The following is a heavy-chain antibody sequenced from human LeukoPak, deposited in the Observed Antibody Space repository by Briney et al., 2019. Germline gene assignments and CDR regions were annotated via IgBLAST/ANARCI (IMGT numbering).Heavy chain of an antibody. J-gene: IGHJ6*02. CDR1: GGSFSGYY. D-gene: IGHD2-2*01. V-gene: IGHV4-34*01. CDR3: ARGHPLVPDAKRCGMDV. CDR2: INHSGST. Sequence: PSETPSLTCAVYGGSFSGYYWSWIRQPPGKGLEWIGEINHSGSTNYNPSLKSRVTISVDTSKNQFSLELSSVTAADTAVYYCARGHPLVPDAKRCGMDVWGQGTTVTVSS.